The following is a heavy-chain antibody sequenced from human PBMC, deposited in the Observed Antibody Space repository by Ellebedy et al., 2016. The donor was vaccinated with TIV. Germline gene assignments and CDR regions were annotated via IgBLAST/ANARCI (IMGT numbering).Heavy chain of an antibody. J-gene: IGHJ5*02. D-gene: IGHD6-13*01. CDR2: INHSGST. V-gene: IGHV4-34*01. CDR1: VGSFSGYY. Sequence: SETLSLTXAVYVGSFSGYYWSWIRQSPGKGLEWIGEINHSGSTNYNPSLKSRVTISVDTSKNQFSLKLSSVTAADTAVYYCARRKQQLLLPRSWFDPWGQGTLVTVSS. CDR3: ARRKQQLLLPRSWFDP.